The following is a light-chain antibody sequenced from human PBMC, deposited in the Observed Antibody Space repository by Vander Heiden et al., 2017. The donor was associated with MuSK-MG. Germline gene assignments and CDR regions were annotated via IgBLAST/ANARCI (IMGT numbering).Light chain of an antibody. J-gene: IGKJ4*01. CDR3: QQGSTWPLT. CDR1: QSVSSY. CDR2: DAS. Sequence: ENVLTQSSATLSLSPGERATLSCRASQSVSSYLAWYQQKPGQAPRLLIYDASNRATGIPARFSGSGSGTEFTLTISSLEPEDFAVYYCQQGSTWPLTFGGGTKVEIK. V-gene: IGKV3-11*01.